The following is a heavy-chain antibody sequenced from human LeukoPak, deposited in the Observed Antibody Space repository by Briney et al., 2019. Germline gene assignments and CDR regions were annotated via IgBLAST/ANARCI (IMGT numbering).Heavy chain of an antibody. V-gene: IGHV3-30*01. Sequence: GRSLRLSCAASGFTFNAYAMHWVRQAPGKGLEWVAVVSNDGRDKHYADSVKGRFTISRDNSENTLYLQMDTLRAEDTAVYYCARDRNSPAKYYFDYWGQGTLVTVSS. CDR2: VSNDGRDK. CDR1: GFTFNAYA. J-gene: IGHJ4*02. D-gene: IGHD1-14*01. CDR3: ARDRNSPAKYYFDY.